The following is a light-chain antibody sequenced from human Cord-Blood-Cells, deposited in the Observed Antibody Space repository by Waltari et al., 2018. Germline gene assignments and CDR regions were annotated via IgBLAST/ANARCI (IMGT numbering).Light chain of an antibody. CDR3: MQALQTPRT. CDR1: QSLLHSNGYNY. Sequence: IVMTQSPLALLVTPGELASISCRPSQSLLHSNGYNYLDWYLQKPGQSPQLLIYLCSNRASVVPDRFSDSGSGTDFTLKISRVEAEDVGVYYCMQALQTPRTFGQGTKVEIK. V-gene: IGKV2-28*01. J-gene: IGKJ1*01. CDR2: LCS.